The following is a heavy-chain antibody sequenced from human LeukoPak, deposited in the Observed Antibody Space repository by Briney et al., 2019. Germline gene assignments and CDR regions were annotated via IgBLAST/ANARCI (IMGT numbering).Heavy chain of an antibody. Sequence: QSGGSLRLSCAASGFTFSDYYMSWIRQAPGKGLEWVSRINGDGSTTNYADSVKGRFTISRDNSKNTLYLQMNSLRAEDTAVYYCAKDLYPPTIVGAIYYYYGMDVWGQGTTVTVSS. J-gene: IGHJ6*02. CDR1: GFTFSDYY. V-gene: IGHV3-74*01. CDR2: INGDGSTT. CDR3: AKDLYPPTIVGAIYYYYGMDV. D-gene: IGHD1-26*01.